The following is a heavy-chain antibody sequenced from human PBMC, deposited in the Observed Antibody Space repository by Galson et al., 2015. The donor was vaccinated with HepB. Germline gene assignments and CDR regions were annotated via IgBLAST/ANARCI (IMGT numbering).Heavy chain of an antibody. CDR1: GFVFRNHY. Sequence: SLRLSCAVSGFVFRNHYMDWVRQAPGKGLEWVGRTRDKANSYTTQYAASVKGRFTILRDDSNNSLYLQMNSLKTEDTAMYYCARVGFGGNTDPSDYWGQGTLVTVSS. CDR2: TRDKANSYTT. D-gene: IGHD4-23*01. CDR3: ARVGFGGNTDPSDY. V-gene: IGHV3-72*01. J-gene: IGHJ4*02.